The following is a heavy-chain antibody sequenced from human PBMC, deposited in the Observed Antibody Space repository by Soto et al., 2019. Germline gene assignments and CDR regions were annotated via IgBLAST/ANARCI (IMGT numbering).Heavy chain of an antibody. D-gene: IGHD6-13*01. Sequence: PGGSLRLSCAASGFTFSNNWMTWVRQAPGKGLEWVANIKQDGSEKYYVDSVKGRFTISKDNAKNSLFLQMNSLRAEDTAVYYCAKDIEAAAPSVTAYKVPFLDYWGQGTLVTVSS. CDR2: IKQDGSEK. V-gene: IGHV3-7*01. CDR3: AKDIEAAAPSVTAYKVPFLDY. CDR1: GFTFSNNW. J-gene: IGHJ4*02.